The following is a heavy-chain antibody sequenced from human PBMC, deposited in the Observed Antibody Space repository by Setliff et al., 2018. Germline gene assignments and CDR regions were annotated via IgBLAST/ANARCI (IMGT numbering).Heavy chain of an antibody. V-gene: IGHV1-69*13. Sequence: ASVKVSCKNSGGTFNSFLVSWVRQAPGQGLEWMGGIIPLFGTTKYAQKFQDRITMTADESATTAYMELTSLRSEDTAVYYCARALGGISAAGNNWLDSWGQGTLVTV. J-gene: IGHJ5*01. D-gene: IGHD6-13*01. CDR2: IIPLFGTT. CDR3: ARALGGISAAGNNWLDS. CDR1: GGTFNSFL.